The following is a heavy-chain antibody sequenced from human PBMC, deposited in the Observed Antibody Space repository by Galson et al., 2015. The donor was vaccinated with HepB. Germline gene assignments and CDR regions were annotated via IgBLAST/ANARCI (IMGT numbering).Heavy chain of an antibody. CDR3: AGDGAYYYGSGRAFDY. Sequence: SVKVSCKASGGTFSNYAISWVRQAPGQGLEWMGRIIPILGIANYAQKFQGRVTITADKSTSTAYMELSSLRSEDTAVYYCAGDGAYYYGSGRAFDYWGQGTLVTVSS. J-gene: IGHJ4*02. V-gene: IGHV1-69*04. D-gene: IGHD3-10*01. CDR2: IIPILGIA. CDR1: GGTFSNYA.